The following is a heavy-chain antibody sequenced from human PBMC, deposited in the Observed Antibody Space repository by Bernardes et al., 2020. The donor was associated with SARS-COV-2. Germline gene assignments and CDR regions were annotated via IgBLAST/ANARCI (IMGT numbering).Heavy chain of an antibody. J-gene: IGHJ4*02. V-gene: IGHV3-9*01. CDR1: GFTFGDYA. CDR3: AKDIDYYDSSGYVDY. CDR2: ISLNSGSI. D-gene: IGHD3-22*01. Sequence: GGSLRLSCAASGFTFGDYAMHWVRQAPGKGLEWVSGISLNSGSIGYADSVKGRFTISRDNAKNSLYLQMNSLRAEDTALYYCAKDIDYYDSSGYVDYWGQGTLVTVSS.